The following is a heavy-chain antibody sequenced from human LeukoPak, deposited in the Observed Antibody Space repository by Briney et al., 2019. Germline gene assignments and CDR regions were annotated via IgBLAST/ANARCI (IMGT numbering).Heavy chain of an antibody. Sequence: GGSLRLSCAASGFTFSSYSMNWVRQAPGKGLEWVSSISSSSSYIYYADSVKGRFTISRDNSKNTLYLQMNSLRAEDTAVYYCARDSGGPYYYDSSGYSDAFDIWGQGTMVTVSS. CDR1: GFTFSSYS. CDR3: ARDSGGPYYYDSSGYSDAFDI. CDR2: ISSSSSYI. V-gene: IGHV3-21*04. D-gene: IGHD3-22*01. J-gene: IGHJ3*02.